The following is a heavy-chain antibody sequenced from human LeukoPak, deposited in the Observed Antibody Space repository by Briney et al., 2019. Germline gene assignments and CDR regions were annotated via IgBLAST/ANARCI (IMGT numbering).Heavy chain of an antibody. D-gene: IGHD3-16*01. V-gene: IGHV3-33*01. J-gene: IGHJ4*02. CDR1: GFTFDTHG. CDR2: IWYDGSNT. Sequence: GGSLRLSCAASGFTFDTHGMHWVRQAPGKGLEWVAVIWYDGSNTYYADSVKGRFTISRDNSRNALFLQMNSLRAEDTALYYCARDVFADSSGGSFDYWGQGTPVTVSS. CDR3: ARDVFADSSGGSFDY.